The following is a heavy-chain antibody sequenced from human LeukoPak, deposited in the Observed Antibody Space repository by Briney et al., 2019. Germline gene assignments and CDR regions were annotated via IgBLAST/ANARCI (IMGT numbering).Heavy chain of an antibody. J-gene: IGHJ4*02. CDR1: GFTFSSYE. CDR3: VRSGTMVRGVIY. Sequence: GGSLRLSCAASGFTFSSYEMNWVRQAPGKGLEWVSYISSSGSTIYYADSVKGRFTISRDNAKNSLYLQMNSLRAEDTAVYYCVRSGTMVRGVIYWGQGTLVTVSS. V-gene: IGHV3-48*03. D-gene: IGHD3-10*01. CDR2: ISSSGSTI.